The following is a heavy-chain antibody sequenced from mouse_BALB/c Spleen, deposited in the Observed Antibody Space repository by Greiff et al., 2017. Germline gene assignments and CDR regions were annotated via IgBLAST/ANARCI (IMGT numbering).Heavy chain of an antibody. V-gene: IGHV1S137*01. D-gene: IGHD1-1*01. CDR3: ARTSTVVEMDY. CDR2: ISTYYGDA. CDR1: GYTFTDYA. J-gene: IGHJ4*01. Sequence: VKLQESGAELVRPGVSVKISCKGSGYTFTDYAMHWVKQSHAKSLEWIGVISTYYGDASYNQKFKGKATMTVDKSSSTAYMELARLTSEDSAIYYCARTSTVVEMDYWGQGTSVTVSS.